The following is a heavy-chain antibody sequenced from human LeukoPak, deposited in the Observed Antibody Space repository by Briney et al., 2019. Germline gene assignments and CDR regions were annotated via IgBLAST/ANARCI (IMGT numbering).Heavy chain of an antibody. CDR2: IHYSGST. J-gene: IGHJ3*02. Sequence: SETLSLTCTVSGGSISSSSYYWGWIRQPPGKGLEWIGSIHYSGSTNYNPSLKSRVTISVDTSKNQFSLKLSSVTAADTAVYYCARGEMATTDNAFDIWGQGTMVTVSS. CDR3: ARGEMATTDNAFDI. D-gene: IGHD5-24*01. V-gene: IGHV4-39*07. CDR1: GGSISSSSYY.